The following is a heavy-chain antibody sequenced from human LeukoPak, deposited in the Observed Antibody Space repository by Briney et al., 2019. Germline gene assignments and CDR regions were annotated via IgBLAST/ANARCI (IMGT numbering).Heavy chain of an antibody. CDR1: GFTFSSYG. D-gene: IGHD2-2*01. J-gene: IGHJ6*03. Sequence: GGSLRLSCAASGFTFSSYGMHWVRQAPGKGLEWVAFIRYDGSNKYYADSVKGRFTISRDNSKNTLYLQMNSLRAEDTAVYCCAKANLGYCSSTSCPRYYYYMDVWGKGTTVTVSS. CDR3: AKANLGYCSSTSCPRYYYYMDV. CDR2: IRYDGSNK. V-gene: IGHV3-30*02.